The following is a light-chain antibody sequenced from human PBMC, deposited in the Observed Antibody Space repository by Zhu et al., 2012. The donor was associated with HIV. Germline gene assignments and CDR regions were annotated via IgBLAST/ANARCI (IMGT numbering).Light chain of an antibody. CDR1: QSVSSN. CDR2: GAS. J-gene: IGKJ1*01. V-gene: IGKV3-15*01. Sequence: ATLSCRASQSVSSNLAWYQQKPGQAPRLLIYGASTRATGIPARFSGSGSGTEFTLTISSMQSEDFAVYYCQQYNNWPPWTFGQGTKVEIK. CDR3: QQYNNWPPWT.